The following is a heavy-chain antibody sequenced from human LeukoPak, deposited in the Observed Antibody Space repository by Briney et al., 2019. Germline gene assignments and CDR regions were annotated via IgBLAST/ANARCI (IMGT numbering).Heavy chain of an antibody. J-gene: IGHJ4*02. CDR1: GGSISSGGYY. V-gene: IGHV4-30-4*08. CDR2: IYYSGST. Sequence: TSETLSLTCTVSGGSISSGGYYWSWIRQHPGKGLEWIGYIYYSGSTYYNPSLKSRVTISVDTSKNQFSLKLSSVTAADTAVYYCARAVYDYVWGSYRLGFDYWGQGTLVTVSS. CDR3: ARAVYDYVWGSYRLGFDY. D-gene: IGHD3-16*02.